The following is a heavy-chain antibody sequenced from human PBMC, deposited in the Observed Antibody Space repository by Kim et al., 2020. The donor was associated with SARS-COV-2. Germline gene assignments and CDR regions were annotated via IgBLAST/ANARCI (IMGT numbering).Heavy chain of an antibody. CDR2: IYYSGST. Sequence: SETLSLTCTVSGGSISSGGYYWSWIRQHPGKGLEWIGYIYYSGSTYYNPSLKSRVTISVDTSKNQFSLKLSSVTAADTAVYYCAREFGGSDHHTGAFDIWGQGTMVTVSS. CDR1: GGSISSGGYY. CDR3: AREFGGSDHHTGAFDI. V-gene: IGHV4-31*03. D-gene: IGHD1-26*01. J-gene: IGHJ3*02.